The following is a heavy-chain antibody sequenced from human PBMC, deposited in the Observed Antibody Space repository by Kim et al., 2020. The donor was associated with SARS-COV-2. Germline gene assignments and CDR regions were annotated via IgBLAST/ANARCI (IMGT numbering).Heavy chain of an antibody. CDR1: GYIFHSYG. D-gene: IGHD1-20*01. J-gene: IGHJ5*02. V-gene: IGHV7-4-1*02. Sequence: ASVKVSCKASGYIFHSYGVNWVRQAPGRGPEWMGWINTSTGTPTYAPGFTGRFVFSLDTAVSTAYLVISSLKAEDTAVYYCARDNWKDGRWFDPWGQGTLVTVSS. CDR3: ARDNWKDGRWFDP. CDR2: INTSTGTP.